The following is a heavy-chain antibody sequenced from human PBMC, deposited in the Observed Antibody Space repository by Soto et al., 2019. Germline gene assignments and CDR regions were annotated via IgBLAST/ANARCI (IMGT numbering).Heavy chain of an antibody. Sequence: GESLESSCTGAGSVFASCWIGWVRQLRGKGLEWMGRIDPSESYTNYSPSFRGHVTITADKSISTAYLQWSSLKASDTAMYYCARGTLVSSNYGMDVWGQGTMVTVSS. CDR2: IDPSESYT. V-gene: IGHV5-10-1*01. CDR1: GSVFASCW. CDR3: ARGTLVSSNYGMDV. J-gene: IGHJ6*02. D-gene: IGHD6-6*01.